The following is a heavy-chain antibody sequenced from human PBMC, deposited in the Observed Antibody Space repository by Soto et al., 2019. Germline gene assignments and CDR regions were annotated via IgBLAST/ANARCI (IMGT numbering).Heavy chain of an antibody. V-gene: IGHV5-51*01. Sequence: GESLKISCKGSGYTFTTYWIGWVRQMPGKGLEWMGVIYPGDSDTIYSPSFQGQVTLSADKSVSTAYLQWRSLQASDTAMYYCVRRPGCSTTTCYRELDYWGQGTLVTVSS. D-gene: IGHD2-2*01. J-gene: IGHJ4*02. CDR2: IYPGDSDT. CDR1: GYTFTTYW. CDR3: VRRPGCSTTTCYRELDY.